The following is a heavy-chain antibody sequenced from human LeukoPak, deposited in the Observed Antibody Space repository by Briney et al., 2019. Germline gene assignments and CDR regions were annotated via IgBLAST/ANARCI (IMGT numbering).Heavy chain of an antibody. V-gene: IGHV4-4*07. J-gene: IGHJ4*02. D-gene: IGHD4-17*01. CDR2: IHTRGNT. CDR3: ARSVPSRDYGSSSFDY. CDR1: GGSISSYY. Sequence: SETLSLTCTVSGGSISSYYWSWVRQPAGKGLELIGRIHTRGNTNYNPSLKSRVTMSVDTSKNQFSLKVNSLTAADTAMYYCARSVPSRDYGSSSFDYWGQGILVTVSS.